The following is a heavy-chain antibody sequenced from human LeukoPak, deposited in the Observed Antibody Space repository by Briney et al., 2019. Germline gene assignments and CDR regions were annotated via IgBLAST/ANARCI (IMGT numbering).Heavy chain of an antibody. J-gene: IGHJ4*02. CDR2: IYTSGSA. CDR3: ARAYDILTGYYYDY. D-gene: IGHD3-9*01. Sequence: SQTLSLTCTVSGGSISSGSYYWSWIRQPAGKGLEWIGRIYTSGSANYNPSLKSRVTISVDTSKNQFSLKLSSVTAADTAVYYCARAYDILTGYYYDYWGQGTLVTVSS. V-gene: IGHV4-61*02. CDR1: GGSISSGSYY.